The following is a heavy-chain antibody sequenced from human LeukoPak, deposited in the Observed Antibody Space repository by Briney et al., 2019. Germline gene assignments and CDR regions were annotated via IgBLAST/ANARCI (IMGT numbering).Heavy chain of an antibody. CDR2: INQDGSVK. J-gene: IGHJ4*02. CDR1: GFTFSDYW. V-gene: IGHV3-7*01. D-gene: IGHD6-13*01. Sequence: PAGSVRLSCAASGFTFSDYWMTWVRQAPGKRLEWVANINQDGSVKNYVNSVKGRLNISQDNAKNSLYLQMNSLRVEHTAVYYCATRSSHTSSWYVYLFWDYWGQGALVTVSS. CDR3: ATRSSHTSSWYVYLFWDY.